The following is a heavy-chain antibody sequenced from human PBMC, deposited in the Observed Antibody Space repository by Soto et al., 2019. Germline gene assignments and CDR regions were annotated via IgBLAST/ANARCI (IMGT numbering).Heavy chain of an antibody. CDR1: LFLLNPRGMC. J-gene: IGHJ6*01. CDR3: VCLHYDSLTSNYYGIDV. Sequence: SGPKVVKPAYDDTRTCPFFLFLLNPRGMCVSWTRQPPGKALEWLALIDWDDDKYYSTSLKTRLTISKDTSKNQVVLTMTNMDPVDTATYYCVCLHYDSLTSNYYGIDVWGPGTTVPVSA. CDR2: IDWDDDK. D-gene: IGHD3-9*01. V-gene: IGHV2-70*01.